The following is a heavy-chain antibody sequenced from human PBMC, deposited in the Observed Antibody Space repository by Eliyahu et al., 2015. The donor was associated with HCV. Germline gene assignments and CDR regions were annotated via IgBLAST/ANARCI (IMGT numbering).Heavy chain of an antibody. CDR2: INPNXGGT. CDR1: GYTFSDYY. Sequence: QVQLVQSGAELKKPGASVKVSCKTSGYTFSDYYIHXVRQVPGQGLEWMGWINPNXGGTHXAQKXXGRVAMTRDKSTSTVYMELRRLRSEDTAVYYCGRVGDSGYADYYYGMDVWGQGTTVTVSS. D-gene: IGHD5-12*01. CDR3: GRVGDSGYADYYYGMDV. J-gene: IGHJ6*02. V-gene: IGHV1-2*02.